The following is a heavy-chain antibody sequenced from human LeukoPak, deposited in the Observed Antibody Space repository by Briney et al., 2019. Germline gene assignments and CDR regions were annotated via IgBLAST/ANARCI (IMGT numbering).Heavy chain of an antibody. Sequence: GGSLRLSCVASGFTFSSYSMNWVRQAPGKGLEWVSSISSSSSYIYYADSVKGRFTISRDNAKNSLYLQMNSLRAEDTAVYYCARDMDSSGWYPYYYYYGMDVWGQGTTVTVSS. CDR3: ARDMDSSGWYPYYYYYGMDV. CDR2: ISSSSSYI. J-gene: IGHJ6*02. D-gene: IGHD6-19*01. CDR1: GFTFSSYS. V-gene: IGHV3-21*01.